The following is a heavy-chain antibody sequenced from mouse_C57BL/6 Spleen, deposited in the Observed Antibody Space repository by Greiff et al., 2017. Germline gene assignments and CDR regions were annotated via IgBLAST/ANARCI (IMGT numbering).Heavy chain of an antibody. J-gene: IGHJ3*01. V-gene: IGHV14-4*01. CDR1: GFNIKDDY. Sequence: VQLQQSGAELVRPGASVKLSCTASGFNIKDDYMHWVKQRPEQGLEWIGWIDPENGDTEYASKFQGPATITADTSSNTAYLQLSSLTSEDTAVYCGTTALGRRGFAYWGQGTLVTVSA. CDR3: TTALGRRGFAY. D-gene: IGHD4-1*01. CDR2: IDPENGDT.